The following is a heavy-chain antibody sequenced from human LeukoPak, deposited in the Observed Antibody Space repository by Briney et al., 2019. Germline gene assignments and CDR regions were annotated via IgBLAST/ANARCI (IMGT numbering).Heavy chain of an antibody. J-gene: IGHJ2*01. CDR1: GFTFSGSD. CDR3: SRRMFTAGWNLDL. Sequence: PGGSLKLSCAASGFTFSGSDIHWVRQASGKGLEWICRIKTKAESYATAYLVSVKGSITLSRDDSKNTAFLKMNSLKTEDTAVYYCSRRMFTAGWNLDLCGRGTLVTVSS. V-gene: IGHV3-73*01. D-gene: IGHD3-10*02. CDR2: IKTKAESYAT.